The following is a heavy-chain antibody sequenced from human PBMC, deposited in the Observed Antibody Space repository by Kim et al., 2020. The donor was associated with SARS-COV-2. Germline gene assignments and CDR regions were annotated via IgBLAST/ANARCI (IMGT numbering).Heavy chain of an antibody. Sequence: GGSLRLSCAASGFIFSTYEINWVRQAPGKGLEWVSYTSTSGSTIYSSDSVKGRFTVSRDNARNSVYLQMSSLRDEDTAGYYCARGLYFSSNKCSCGLDV. CDR2: TSTSGSTI. CDR3: ARGLYFSSNKCSCGLDV. CDR1: GFIFSTYE. J-gene: IGHJ6*01. D-gene: IGHD2-2*01. V-gene: IGHV3-48*03.